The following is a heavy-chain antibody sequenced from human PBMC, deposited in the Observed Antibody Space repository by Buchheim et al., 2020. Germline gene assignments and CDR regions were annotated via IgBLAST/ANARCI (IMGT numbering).Heavy chain of an antibody. CDR1: GFTFRSYW. V-gene: IGHV3-74*01. Sequence: EVQLVESGGGLVQPGGSLRLSCAASGFTFRSYWMHWVRQAPGKGLVWVSRINSDGSSIHYADSVRGRFTISRDNAKKMLYMQMNSLRAEDMAVYYCARDLTVGTTAYNWFDPWGQGTL. D-gene: IGHD2-21*02. CDR3: ARDLTVGTTAYNWFDP. CDR2: INSDGSSI. J-gene: IGHJ5*02.